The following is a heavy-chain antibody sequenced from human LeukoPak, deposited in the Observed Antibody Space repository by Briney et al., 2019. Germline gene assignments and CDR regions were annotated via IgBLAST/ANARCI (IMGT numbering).Heavy chain of an antibody. Sequence: PGGSLRLSCAASGFTFSSYAMSWVRQAPGKGLEWVSAISGSGGSTYYADSVKGRCTISRDNSKNTLYLQMNSLRAEDTAVYYCAKDRGYYGSDDWFDPWGQGTLVTVSS. CDR2: ISGSGGST. CDR1: GFTFSSYA. D-gene: IGHD3-10*01. J-gene: IGHJ5*02. V-gene: IGHV3-23*01. CDR3: AKDRGYYGSDDWFDP.